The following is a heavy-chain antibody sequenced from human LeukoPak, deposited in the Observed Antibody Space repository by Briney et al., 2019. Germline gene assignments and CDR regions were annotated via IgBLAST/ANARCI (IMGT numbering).Heavy chain of an antibody. Sequence: ASVKVSCKASGHTFTSYRISWVRQAPGQGLQWMGWISAYNGNTNYAQKLQGRVTMTTDTSTSTAYMELRSLRSDDTAVYYCARGGLVDTFLPPDYWGQGTLVTVSS. D-gene: IGHD2/OR15-2a*01. CDR2: ISAYNGNT. CDR1: GHTFTSYR. CDR3: ARGGLVDTFLPPDY. J-gene: IGHJ4*02. V-gene: IGHV1-18*01.